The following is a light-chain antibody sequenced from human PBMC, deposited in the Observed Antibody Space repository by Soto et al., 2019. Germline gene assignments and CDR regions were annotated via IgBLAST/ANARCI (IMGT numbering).Light chain of an antibody. Sequence: DMQSTQSPSSLSAAGGDRVAFTCHGSQDIYKYLNWYQQKPGKAPKLLIYDASNLERGVPSRFSGSGSGTDFSLTVDSLQSEDTATYYCQQYDHPPYTFGQGTKVDIK. V-gene: IGKV1-33*01. CDR2: DAS. CDR1: QDIYKY. CDR3: QQYDHPPYT. J-gene: IGKJ2*01.